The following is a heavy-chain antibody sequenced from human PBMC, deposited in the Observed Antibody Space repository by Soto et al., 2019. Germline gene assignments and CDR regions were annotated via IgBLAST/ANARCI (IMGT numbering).Heavy chain of an antibody. J-gene: IGHJ6*02. V-gene: IGHV1-2*04. D-gene: IGHD6-6*01. Sequence: ASVKVSCKASGYTFTGYYMHWVRQAPGQGLEWMGWINPNSGGTNYAQKFQGWVTVTRDTSISTAYMELSRLRSDDTAVYYCAREPYSSSFLHYYYYGMDVWGQGTTVTVSS. CDR1: GYTFTGYY. CDR3: AREPYSSSFLHYYYYGMDV. CDR2: INPNSGGT.